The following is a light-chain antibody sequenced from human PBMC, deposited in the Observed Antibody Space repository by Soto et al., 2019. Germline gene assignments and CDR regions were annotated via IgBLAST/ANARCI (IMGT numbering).Light chain of an antibody. CDR2: EGS. CDR1: SSDVGSYNL. V-gene: IGLV2-23*01. CDR3: CSYAGSSTLGV. Sequence: QSALTQPASVSGSPGQSITISCTGTSSDVGSYNLVSWYQQHPGKAPKLMIYEGSKRPSGVSNRFSGSKSGNTASLTISGIQAEDEADYYCCSYAGSSTLGVFGGGTKLTVL. J-gene: IGLJ2*01.